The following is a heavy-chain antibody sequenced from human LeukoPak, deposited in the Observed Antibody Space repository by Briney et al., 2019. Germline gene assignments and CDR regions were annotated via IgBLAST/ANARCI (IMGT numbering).Heavy chain of an antibody. V-gene: IGHV1-58*02. J-gene: IGHJ3*02. Sequence: SVKVSCKASGFTFSDSAMQWVRQARGQRLEWMGWIVGGTGNTNYAQKFQERVTITRDMSTSTAYMELSSLRPEDTAMYYCAAVNYEVEAAADDAFDIWGQGTLVTVSS. CDR1: GFTFSDSA. CDR3: AAVNYEVEAAADDAFDI. D-gene: IGHD2-15*01. CDR2: IVGGTGNT.